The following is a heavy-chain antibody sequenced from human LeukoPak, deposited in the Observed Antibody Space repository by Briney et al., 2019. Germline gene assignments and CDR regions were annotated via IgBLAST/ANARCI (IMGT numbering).Heavy chain of an antibody. CDR1: GGSVSSGSYY. CDR3: ARDNGGSSSSGSYFDY. CDR2: IYYSGGT. Sequence: SETLSLACTVSGGSVSSGSYYWSWIRQPPGKGLEWIGYIYYSGGTNYNPSLKGRVTISVDTSKNQFSLKLSSVTAADTAVYYCARDNGGSSSSGSYFDYWGQGTLVTVSS. J-gene: IGHJ4*02. V-gene: IGHV4-61*01. D-gene: IGHD6-6*01.